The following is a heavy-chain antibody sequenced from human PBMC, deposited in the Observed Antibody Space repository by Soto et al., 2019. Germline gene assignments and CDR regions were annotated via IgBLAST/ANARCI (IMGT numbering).Heavy chain of an antibody. CDR1: GFTLSSYG. J-gene: IGHJ6*02. CDR3: AKDASMDV. V-gene: IGHV3-30*18. CDR2: ISYDGSNK. Sequence: GGSLRLSCAASGFTLSSYGMHWVRQAPGKGLEWVAVISYDGSNKYYADSVKGRFTISRDNSKNTLYLQMNSLRAEDTAVYYCAKDASMDVWGQGTTVTVSS.